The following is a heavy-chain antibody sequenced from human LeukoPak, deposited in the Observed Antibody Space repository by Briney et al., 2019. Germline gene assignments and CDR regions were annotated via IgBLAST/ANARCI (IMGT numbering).Heavy chain of an antibody. J-gene: IGHJ4*02. Sequence: SETLSLTCTVSGGSISSYYWSWIRQPPGKGLEWIGYIYTSGSTNYNPSLKSRVTISVDTSKNQFSLKLSSVTAADTAVYYCARGSGYWGQGTLVTVSS. V-gene: IGHV4-4*09. CDR2: IYTSGST. CDR3: ARGSGY. CDR1: GGSISSYY. D-gene: IGHD6-25*01.